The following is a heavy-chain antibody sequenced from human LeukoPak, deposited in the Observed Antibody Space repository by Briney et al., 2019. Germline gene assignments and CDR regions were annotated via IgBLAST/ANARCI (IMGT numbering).Heavy chain of an antibody. CDR1: GGSISSYY. Sequence: SETLSLTCTVSGGSISSYYWSWIRQPPGKGLEWIGYIYYTGSTNYNPSLKSRVTISVDTSKNQFSLKLGSVTAADTAVYYCATLTGYSSESWFDPWGQGILVTVSS. CDR3: ATLTGYSSESWFDP. D-gene: IGHD3-9*01. J-gene: IGHJ5*02. V-gene: IGHV4-59*01. CDR2: IYYTGST.